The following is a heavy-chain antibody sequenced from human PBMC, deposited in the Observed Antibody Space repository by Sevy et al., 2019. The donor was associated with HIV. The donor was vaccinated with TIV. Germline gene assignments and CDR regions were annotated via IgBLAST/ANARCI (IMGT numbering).Heavy chain of an antibody. CDR2: ISGSGDTT. D-gene: IGHD6-13*01. CDR3: AKESVSWYLDF. Sequence: GGSLRLSCAASGFTFSSYAMSWVRQAPGKGLEWVSGISGSGDTTYYADSVKDRFTISSDNSMNTMYLQMNGLRAEDAAVYYCAKESVSWYLDFWGQGTLVTVSS. J-gene: IGHJ4*02. V-gene: IGHV3-23*01. CDR1: GFTFSSYA.